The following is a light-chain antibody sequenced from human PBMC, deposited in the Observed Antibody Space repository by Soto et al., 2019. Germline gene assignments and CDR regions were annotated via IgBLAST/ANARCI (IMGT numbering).Light chain of an antibody. Sequence: EIVLTQSPGTLSLSPGERATLSCRASQSVSSSYLAGYQQKPGQAPGLLIYGASSRATGIPDRFSGSGSGTDFTHTISILEPEDFAVYYCQQYGSSRTFGQGTKVEIK. V-gene: IGKV3-20*01. CDR3: QQYGSSRT. CDR1: QSVSSSY. CDR2: GAS. J-gene: IGKJ1*01.